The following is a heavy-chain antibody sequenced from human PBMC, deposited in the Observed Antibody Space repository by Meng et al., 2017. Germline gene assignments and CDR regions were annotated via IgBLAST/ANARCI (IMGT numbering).Heavy chain of an antibody. J-gene: IGHJ6*02. V-gene: IGHV3-33*08. D-gene: IGHD2-15*01. CDR1: GFTFSLHG. CDR3: AREGYCSGGSCYSYYYYGMDV. CDR2: IWYDGSNT. Sequence: GGSLRLSCAASGFTFSLHGMLWVRHAPGKGLEWVAVIWYDGSNTYYADSVKGRFTISRDNSKNTLYLQMNSLRAEDTAVYYCAREGYCSGGSCYSYYYYGMDVWGQGTTVTVSS.